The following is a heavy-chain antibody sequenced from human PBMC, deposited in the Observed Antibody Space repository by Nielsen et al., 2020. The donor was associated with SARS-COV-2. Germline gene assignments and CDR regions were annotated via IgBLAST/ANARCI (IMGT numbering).Heavy chain of an antibody. CDR3: ARDSSNYYDSSLGWFDP. Sequence: ASVKVSCKASGYTFTGYFIHWVRQAPGQGLEWMGWINPNSGGTNYAQKFQGRVTMTRDTSISTAYMELSRLRSDDTAVYYCARDSSNYYDSSLGWFDPWGQGTLVSVSS. CDR2: INPNSGGT. J-gene: IGHJ5*02. V-gene: IGHV1-2*02. CDR1: GYTFTGYF. D-gene: IGHD3-22*01.